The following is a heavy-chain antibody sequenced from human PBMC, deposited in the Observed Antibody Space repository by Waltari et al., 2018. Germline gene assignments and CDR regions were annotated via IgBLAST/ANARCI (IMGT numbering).Heavy chain of an antibody. CDR1: GYTFFSYD. J-gene: IGHJ3*02. D-gene: IGHD3-16*02. CDR2: MSPNRGDT. CDR3: ARIMITSGGVIVPDAFDI. Sequence: QVQLVQSGAEVKKPGASVKVSCKASGYTFFSYDVTWLRQAPGQGLEWMGWMSPNRGDTAYAQTFQDRVIMTRDTSISTAYMELRSLRSEDTAVYYCARIMITSGGVIVPDAFDIWGQGTMVTVSA. V-gene: IGHV1-8*01.